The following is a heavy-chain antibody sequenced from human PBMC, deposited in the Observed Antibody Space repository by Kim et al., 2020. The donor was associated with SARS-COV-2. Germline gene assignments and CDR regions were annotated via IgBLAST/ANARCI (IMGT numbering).Heavy chain of an antibody. D-gene: IGHD4-17*01. CDR3: GTVRSPS. Sequence: GGSLRLSCAASGFCFNTYWMSWVRQAPGKGLEWVANIDTRGSDIYYVDAVKGRFTISRDNAKNLLYLQMNSLRAEDTAVYFCGTVRSPSWGTGTLVIVSS. V-gene: IGHV3-7*03. CDR2: IDTRGSDI. J-gene: IGHJ5*01. CDR1: GFCFNTYW.